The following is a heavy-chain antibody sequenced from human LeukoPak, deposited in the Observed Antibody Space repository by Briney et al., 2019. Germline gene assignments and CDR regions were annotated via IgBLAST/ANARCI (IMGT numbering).Heavy chain of an antibody. J-gene: IGHJ4*02. CDR3: ARIPYDYVWGSYRYYFDY. CDR1: GYSFTSYW. Sequence: GESLKISCKGSGYSFTSYWIGWARQMPGKGLEWMGIIYPGDSDTRYSPSFQGQVTISADKSISTAYLQWSSLKASDTAMYYCARIPYDYVWGSYRYYFDYWGQGTLVTVSS. V-gene: IGHV5-51*01. CDR2: IYPGDSDT. D-gene: IGHD3-16*02.